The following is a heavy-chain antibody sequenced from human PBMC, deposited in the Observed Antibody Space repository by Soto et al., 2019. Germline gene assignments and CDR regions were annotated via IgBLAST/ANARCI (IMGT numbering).Heavy chain of an antibody. V-gene: IGHV1-69*04. CDR3: AGDPDSHYNDSHASSYP. CDR1: GGTFSTYT. J-gene: IGHJ5*02. Sequence: SVKVSCKASGGTFSTYTITWVRQAPGQGLEWMGRIIPIIGIINYAQKFQGRVTITADKFTGTAYMELTRLRSDDTAVYYCAGDPDSHYNDSHASSYPWGQGTLVTAPQ. CDR2: IIPIIGII. D-gene: IGHD3-22*01.